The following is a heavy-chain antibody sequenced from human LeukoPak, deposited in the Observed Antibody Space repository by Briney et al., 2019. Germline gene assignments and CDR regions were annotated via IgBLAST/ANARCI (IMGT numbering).Heavy chain of an antibody. CDR2: ISYDGSNK. CDR1: GFTSSSYA. V-gene: IGHV3-30-3*01. J-gene: IGHJ4*02. CDR3: ARERREQQLPPHY. Sequence: PGRSLRLSCAASGFTSSSYAMHWVRQAPGKGLEWVAVISYDGSNKYYADSVKGRFTISRDNSKNTLYLQMNSLRAEDTAVYYCARERREQQLPPHYWGQGTLVTVSS. D-gene: IGHD6-13*01.